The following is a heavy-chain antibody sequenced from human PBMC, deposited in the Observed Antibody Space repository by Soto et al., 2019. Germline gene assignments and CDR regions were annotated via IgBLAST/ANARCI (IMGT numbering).Heavy chain of an antibody. CDR1: GYTFTSYY. CDR3: ARELTQYCSGCSCYSPGPFDI. J-gene: IGHJ3*02. V-gene: IGHV1-46*01. Sequence: ASVKVSCKASGYTFTSYYMHWVRQAPGQGLGWMGIINPSGGSTSYAQKFQGRVTMTRDASTRTVYMELSSLRSEDTAVYYCARELTQYCSGCSCYSPGPFDIWGQGT. CDR2: INPSGGST. D-gene: IGHD2-15*01.